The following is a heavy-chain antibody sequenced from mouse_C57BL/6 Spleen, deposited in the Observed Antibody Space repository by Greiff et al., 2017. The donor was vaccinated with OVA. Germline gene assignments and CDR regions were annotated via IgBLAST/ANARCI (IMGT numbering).Heavy chain of an antibody. CDR1: GYTFTSYW. Sequence: QVQLQQPGAELVRPGTSVKLSCKASGYTFTSYWMHWVKQRPGQGLEWIGVIDPSDSYTNYNQKFKGKATLTVATSSSTAYMQLSSLTSEDSAVYDCARGEDYDRYFDVWGTGTTVTVSS. CDR2: IDPSDSYT. D-gene: IGHD2-4*01. J-gene: IGHJ1*03. CDR3: ARGEDYDRYFDV. V-gene: IGHV1-59*01.